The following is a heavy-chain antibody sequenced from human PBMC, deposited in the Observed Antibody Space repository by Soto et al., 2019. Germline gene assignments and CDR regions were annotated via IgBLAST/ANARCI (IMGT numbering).Heavy chain of an antibody. CDR2: ISSSSSTI. V-gene: IGHV3-48*01. D-gene: IGHD3-22*01. CDR3: ARGAYYYDSSGLSY. CDR1: GFTFSSYS. J-gene: IGHJ4*02. Sequence: EVQLVESGGGLVQPGGSLRLSCAASGFTFSSYSMNWVRQAPGKGLEWVSYISSSSSTIYYADSVKGRFTISRDNAKNSVYLQMNSRGAEDPAVYYCARGAYYYDSSGLSYWGQGTLVTVSS.